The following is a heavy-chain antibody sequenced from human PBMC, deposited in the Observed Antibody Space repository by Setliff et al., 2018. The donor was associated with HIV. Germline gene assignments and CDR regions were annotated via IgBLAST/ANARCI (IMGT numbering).Heavy chain of an antibody. D-gene: IGHD7-27*01. Sequence: ASVKVSCKASGYRFTDYCMVWVRQAPGQGLEWMGWMNPNSGDTNYAQNLQDRVTMTWDTSISTAYMELSRLRSDDTALYYCARQFSNSFDYWGQGALVTVSS. V-gene: IGHV1-2*02. CDR1: GYRFTDYC. CDR3: ARQFSNSFDY. J-gene: IGHJ4*02. CDR2: MNPNSGDT.